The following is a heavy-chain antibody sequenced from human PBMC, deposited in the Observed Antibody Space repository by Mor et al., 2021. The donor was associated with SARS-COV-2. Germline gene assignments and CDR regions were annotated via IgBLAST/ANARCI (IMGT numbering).Heavy chain of an antibody. J-gene: IGHJ4*02. CDR2: TT. V-gene: IGHV3-15*01. Sequence: TTDYTTPLKARFAISRDDSENMLYLQMNSLKTEDTAVYYCTGYGLDYWGQGTLVTVSS. CDR3: TGYGLDY. D-gene: IGHD5-18*01.